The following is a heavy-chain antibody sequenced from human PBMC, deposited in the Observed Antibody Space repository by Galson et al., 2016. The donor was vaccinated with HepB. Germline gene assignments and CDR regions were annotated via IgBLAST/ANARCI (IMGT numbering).Heavy chain of an antibody. CDR2: VNPNSGAA. J-gene: IGHJ4*02. CDR1: GYTFSHFR. Sequence: SVKVSCKASGYTFSHFRVHWVRQAPGQGLEWMGWVNPNSGAADYAQNFQGRVSMATDSSVNTVYLVLNSLTSDDTAVYFCTRENWYFDYWGQGTLVSVSS. D-gene: IGHD1-1*01. CDR3: TRENWYFDY. V-gene: IGHV1-2*02.